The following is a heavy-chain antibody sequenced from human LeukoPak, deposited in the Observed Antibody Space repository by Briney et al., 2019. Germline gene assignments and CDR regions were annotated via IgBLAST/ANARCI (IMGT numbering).Heavy chain of an antibody. D-gene: IGHD3-22*01. CDR1: GYTFTSYG. J-gene: IGHJ4*02. V-gene: IGHV1-18*01. Sequence: ASVKVSCKASGYTFTSYGISWVRQAPGQGLEWMGWISAYNGNTNHAQKLQGRVTMTTDTSTSTAYMELRSLRSDDTAVYYCARFPYYYDSSGYYFSYFDYWGQGTLVTVSS. CDR2: ISAYNGNT. CDR3: ARFPYYYDSSGYYFSYFDY.